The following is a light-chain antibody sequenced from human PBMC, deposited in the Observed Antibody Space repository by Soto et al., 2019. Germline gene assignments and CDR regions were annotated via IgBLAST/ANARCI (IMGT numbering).Light chain of an antibody. J-gene: IGKJ5*01. CDR1: RSVSSSY. CDR2: GAS. V-gene: IGKV3-20*01. CDR3: QQYGSLPPIT. Sequence: EIVLTQSPGTLSLSPGERATLSCRASRSVSSSYLAWYQQKPGQAPRLLIYGASSRATGIPDRFSGSGSGTDFTLTISRLEPEDFAVYYCQQYGSLPPITFGQGTRLEIK.